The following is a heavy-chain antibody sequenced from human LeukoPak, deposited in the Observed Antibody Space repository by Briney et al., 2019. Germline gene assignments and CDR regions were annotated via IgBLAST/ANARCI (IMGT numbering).Heavy chain of an antibody. CDR1: RFSFSSYG. D-gene: IGHD5-18*01. Sequence: AGGSLRLSCAASRFSFSSYGIHWVRQAPGKGLEWVAFIAYDGSKIYYAESVKGRFTISRDNSRNTLDLQMNSLRAEDTAVYYCAIDHKLEGYRYFDYWGEGTLLTHSS. CDR3: AIDHKLEGYRYFDY. V-gene: IGHV3-30*02. J-gene: IGHJ4*02. CDR2: IAYDGSKI.